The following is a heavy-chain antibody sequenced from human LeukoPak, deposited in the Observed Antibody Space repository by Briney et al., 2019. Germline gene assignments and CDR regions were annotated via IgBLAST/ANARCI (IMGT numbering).Heavy chain of an antibody. J-gene: IGHJ4*02. V-gene: IGHV4-34*01. D-gene: IGHD2-21*01. CDR3: ATTYCGGDCPYDY. CDR1: GGSFSGYY. CDR2: INHSGST. Sequence: SETLSLTCAVYGGSFSGYYWSWIRQPPGKGLEWIGEINHSGSTNYNPSLKSRVTISADTSKNQFSLKLSSVTAADTAVYYCATTYCGGDCPYDYWGQGTLVTVSS.